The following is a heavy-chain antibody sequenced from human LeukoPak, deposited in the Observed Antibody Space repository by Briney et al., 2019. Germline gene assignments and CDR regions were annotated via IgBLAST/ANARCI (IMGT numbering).Heavy chain of an antibody. D-gene: IGHD1-26*01. CDR1: GYTFTGYY. CDR2: INPNSGGT. Sequence: ASVKVSCKXSGYTFTGYYMHWVRQAPGQGLEWMGWINPNSGGTNYAQKFQGRVTMTRDTSISTAYMELSRLRSDDTAVYSCARGRGSYNAFDIWGQGTMVTVSS. J-gene: IGHJ3*02. CDR3: ARGRGSYNAFDI. V-gene: IGHV1-2*02.